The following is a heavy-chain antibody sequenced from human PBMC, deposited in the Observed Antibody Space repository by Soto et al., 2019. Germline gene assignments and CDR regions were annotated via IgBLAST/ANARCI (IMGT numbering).Heavy chain of an antibody. CDR3: ARDRIVVVTPTPNAFDI. D-gene: IGHD3-22*01. J-gene: IGHJ3*02. CDR1: GNTVPNYA. V-gene: IGHV1-18*01. Sequence: ASVKVSCKASGNTVPNYAIHWVRQAPGQRLEWMGWISACNGNTYYAQKLQGRVTMTRDTSTITAYMELSSLTSDDTALYYCARDRIVVVTPTPNAFDIWGQATMITVS. CDR2: ISACNGNT.